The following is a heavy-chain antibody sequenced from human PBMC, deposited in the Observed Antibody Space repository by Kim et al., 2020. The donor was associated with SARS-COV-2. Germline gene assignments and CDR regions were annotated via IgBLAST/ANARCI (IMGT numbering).Heavy chain of an antibody. D-gene: IGHD3-22*01. V-gene: IGHV3-11*06. J-gene: IGHJ4*02. Sequence: GKGRYTISRDNAKNSLSLQMNSLRAQDTAVYYCARDVAEFFYASRLDHFDSWVQGTLVTVSS. CDR3: ARDVAEFFYASRLDHFDS.